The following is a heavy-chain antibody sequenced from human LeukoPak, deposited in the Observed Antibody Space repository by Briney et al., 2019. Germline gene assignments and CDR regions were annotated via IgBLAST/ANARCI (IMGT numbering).Heavy chain of an antibody. Sequence: GESLKISCKGSGYSFTSYWIGWVRQMPGKGLEWMGIIYPGDSDTRYSPSFQGQVTISADKSISTAYLQWSSLKASDTAMYYRARRSYYYDSSGYDSPYYFDYWGQGTLVTVSS. CDR1: GYSFTSYW. J-gene: IGHJ4*02. D-gene: IGHD3-22*01. V-gene: IGHV5-51*01. CDR3: ARRSYYYDSSGYDSPYYFDY. CDR2: IYPGDSDT.